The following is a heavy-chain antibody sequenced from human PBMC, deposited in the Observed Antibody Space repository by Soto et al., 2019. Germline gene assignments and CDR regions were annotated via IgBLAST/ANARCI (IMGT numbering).Heavy chain of an antibody. CDR3: ASHTRYYDFWSGYYTGAPDY. CDR2: ISAYNGNT. V-gene: IGHV1-18*04. J-gene: IGHJ4*02. Sequence: ASVKVSCKASGYTFTSYGISWVRQAPGQGLEWMGWISAYNGNTNYAQKLQGRVTMTTDTSTSTAYMELRSLRSDDTAVYYCASHTRYYDFWSGYYTGAPDYWGQGTLVTVSS. CDR1: GYTFTSYG. D-gene: IGHD3-3*01.